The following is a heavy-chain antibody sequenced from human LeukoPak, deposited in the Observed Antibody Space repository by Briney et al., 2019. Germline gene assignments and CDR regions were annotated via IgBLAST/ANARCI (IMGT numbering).Heavy chain of an antibody. D-gene: IGHD6-19*01. CDR3: AKNPIWYSSGWYYFDY. J-gene: IGHJ4*02. CDR1: GFIFSSYS. Sequence: GGSLRLSCAASGFIFSSYSMNWVRQAPGKGLEWVSYISSSSNAIYYADSVKGRFTISRDNSKNTLYLQMNSLRAEDTAVYYCAKNPIWYSSGWYYFDYWGQGTLVTVSS. V-gene: IGHV3-48*01. CDR2: ISSSSNAI.